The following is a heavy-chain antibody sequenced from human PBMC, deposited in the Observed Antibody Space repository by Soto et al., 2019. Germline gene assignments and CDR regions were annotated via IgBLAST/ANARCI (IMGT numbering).Heavy chain of an antibody. V-gene: IGHV3-23*01. J-gene: IGHJ4*03. CDR1: GLTFSNYA. CDR3: AKYPLYGGYEDTDFGF. Sequence: GGSLRLSCAASGLTFSNYAMSWVRQAPGKGLEWVSGISGSGGSTNYADSVKGRFTISRDNSKNTLYLQMNSLRAEDTAVYYCAKYPLYGGYEDTDFGFWGQGTLVTVSS. D-gene: IGHD5-12*01. CDR2: ISGSGGST.